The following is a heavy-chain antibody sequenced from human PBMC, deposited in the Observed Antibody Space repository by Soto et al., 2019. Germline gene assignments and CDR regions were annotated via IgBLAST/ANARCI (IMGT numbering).Heavy chain of an antibody. CDR2: IFQSGST. D-gene: IGHD6-19*01. Sequence: SETLSLTCGVSGGTIRSPDWWTWVRQPPGKGLEWIGEIFQSGSTNYTPSLESRVTISVDKSKNQFSLTLTSVTAADTAVYFCARGRGRYSSGWSWFDPWGQGILVTVPQ. V-gene: IGHV4-4*02. CDR1: GGTIRSPDW. CDR3: ARGRGRYSSGWSWFDP. J-gene: IGHJ5*02.